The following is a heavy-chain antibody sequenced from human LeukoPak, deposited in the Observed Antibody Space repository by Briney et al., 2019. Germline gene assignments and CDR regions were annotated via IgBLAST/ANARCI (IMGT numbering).Heavy chain of an antibody. Sequence: QTGGSLRLSCAASGFTFSAYALTWVRLAPGKGLEWVSSISGSGAGTHYADSVKGRFTISRDNSKNTLYLQMNSLRADDTALYYCAKWAGEVTYSGNYYGPLDHWGQGTLVTVSS. V-gene: IGHV3-23*01. D-gene: IGHD5-12*01. CDR3: AKWAGEVTYSGNYYGPLDH. J-gene: IGHJ4*02. CDR2: ISGSGAGT. CDR1: GFTFSAYA.